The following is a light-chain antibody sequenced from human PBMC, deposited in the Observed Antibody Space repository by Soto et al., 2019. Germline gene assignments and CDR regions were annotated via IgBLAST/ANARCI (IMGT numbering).Light chain of an antibody. Sequence: EIVMTQSPATLSVSPRERATLSCRASQSVSSNLAWYQQKPGQAPRLLIYGASTRATGIPARFSGSGSGTEFTLTISSLQSEDFAVYYSQQYNNWPPWTFGQGTKVEIK. CDR2: GAS. V-gene: IGKV3-15*01. J-gene: IGKJ1*01. CDR3: QQYNNWPPWT. CDR1: QSVSSN.